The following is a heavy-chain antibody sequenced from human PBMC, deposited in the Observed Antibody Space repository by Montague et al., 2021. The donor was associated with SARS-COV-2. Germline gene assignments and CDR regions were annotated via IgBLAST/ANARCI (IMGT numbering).Heavy chain of an antibody. V-gene: IGHV3-7*01. J-gene: IGHJ4*02. D-gene: IGHD1-14*01. CDR3: TGLRRPDPFDY. Sequence: SLRLSCAASGFTFTTHWMNWVRQAPGKGLEWVANINEDGSQKYYIDSVKGRFTISRDNARNSLFLQMTGLRAEDTAVYYCTGLRRPDPFDYWGQGNLVTVSS. CDR2: INEDGSQK. CDR1: GFTFTTHW.